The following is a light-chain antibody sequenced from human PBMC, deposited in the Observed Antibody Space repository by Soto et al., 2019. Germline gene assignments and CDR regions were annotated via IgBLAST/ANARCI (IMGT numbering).Light chain of an antibody. CDR2: DAS. V-gene: IGKV3-11*01. J-gene: IGKJ4*01. CDR1: QSVSSY. Sequence: EIVLTQSPATLSLSPGNRATLSCRASQSVSSYLAWYPPKPGQAPRLLISDASNRATGIPARFSGSGSGTDFTLTITSLEPEDFAVYYCQQRSNWPSTFGGGTKVEIK. CDR3: QQRSNWPST.